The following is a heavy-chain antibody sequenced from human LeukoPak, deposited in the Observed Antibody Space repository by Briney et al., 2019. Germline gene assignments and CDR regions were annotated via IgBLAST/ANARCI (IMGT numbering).Heavy chain of an antibody. Sequence: PSETLSLTCTVSGGSIGSYYWSWIRQPPGKGLEWIGYIYYSGSGSSNYNPSLKSRVTMSVDTSKNQFSLKMTSVTAADTAIYHCARDKPSANYLLGYWGQGTLVTVSS. J-gene: IGHJ4*02. V-gene: IGHV4-59*12. CDR2: IYYSGSGSS. CDR1: GGSIGSYY. CDR3: ARDKPSANYLLGY. D-gene: IGHD1-26*01.